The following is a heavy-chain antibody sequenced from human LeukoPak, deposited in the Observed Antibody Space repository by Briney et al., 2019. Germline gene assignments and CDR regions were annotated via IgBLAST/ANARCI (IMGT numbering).Heavy chain of an antibody. D-gene: IGHD6-13*01. CDR1: GFTFSNAW. Sequence: PGGSLRLSCAASGFTFSNAWMSWVRRAPGKGLEWVGRIKSKTDGGTTDYAAPVKGRFTISRDDSKNTLYLQMNSLKTEDTAVYYCTTEGGPSSSWYRAFDIWGQGTMVTVSS. CDR2: IKSKTDGGTT. V-gene: IGHV3-15*01. J-gene: IGHJ3*02. CDR3: TTEGGPSSSWYRAFDI.